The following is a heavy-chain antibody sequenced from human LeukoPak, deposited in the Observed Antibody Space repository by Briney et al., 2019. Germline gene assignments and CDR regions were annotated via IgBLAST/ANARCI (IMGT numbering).Heavy chain of an antibody. J-gene: IGHJ6*02. CDR1: GGSISSGGYS. CDR2: IYHSGST. D-gene: IGHD3-10*01. Sequence: SETLSLTCAVSGGSISSGGYSWSWIRQPPGKGLEWIGYIYHSGSTYYNPSLKSRVTISVDRSKNQFSLKLSSVTAADTAVYYCARGFLLRGGAHYYYYYGMDVWGQGTTVTVSS. CDR3: ARGFLLRGGAHYYYYYGMDV. V-gene: IGHV4-30-2*01.